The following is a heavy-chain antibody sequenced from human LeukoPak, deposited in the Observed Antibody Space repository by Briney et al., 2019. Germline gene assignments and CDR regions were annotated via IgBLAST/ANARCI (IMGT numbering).Heavy chain of an antibody. V-gene: IGHV3-66*01. D-gene: IGHD3-22*01. CDR3: ARDSSGYYSFDY. CDR2: IYSGGST. CDR1: GFTVSSNY. J-gene: IGHJ4*02. Sequence: GGSLRLFCAASGFTVSSNYMSWVRQAPGKGLEWVSVIYSGGSTYYADSVKGRFTISRDNSKNTLYLQMNSLRAEDTAVYYCARDSSGYYSFDYWGQGTLVTVSS.